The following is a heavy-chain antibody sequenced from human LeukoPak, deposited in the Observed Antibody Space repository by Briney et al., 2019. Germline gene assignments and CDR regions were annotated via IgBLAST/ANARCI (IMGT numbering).Heavy chain of an antibody. J-gene: IGHJ6*03. CDR3: ARHGLGSSGYYHYYYYMDV. CDR1: GGSFSGYY. Sequence: ASETLSLTCAVYGGSFSGYYWSWIRQPAGKGLEWIGRIYTSGSTNYNPSLKSRVTMSVDTSKNQFSLKLSSVTAADTAVYYCARHGLGSSGYYHYYYYMDVWGKGTTVTVSS. V-gene: IGHV4-59*10. CDR2: IYTSGST. D-gene: IGHD3-22*01.